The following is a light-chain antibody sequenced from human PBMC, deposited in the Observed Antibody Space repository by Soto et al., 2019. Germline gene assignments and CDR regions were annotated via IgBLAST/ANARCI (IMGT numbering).Light chain of an antibody. CDR2: DAS. CDR1: QSISLS. J-gene: IGKJ1*01. CDR3: QQRTNWPPWT. V-gene: IGKV3-11*01. Sequence: EIVLTQSPATLSSSPGERATLSCRASQSISLSLAWFQHKPGQPPRLLIYDASTRATGIPARFSGSGSGTDFTLTISSLEPEDFAVYYCQQRTNWPPWTFGQATRVEVK.